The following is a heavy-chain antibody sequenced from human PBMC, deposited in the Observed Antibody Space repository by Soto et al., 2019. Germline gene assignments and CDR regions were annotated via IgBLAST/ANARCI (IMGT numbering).Heavy chain of an antibody. J-gene: IGHJ6*02. CDR2: FDPEDGET. CDR3: VTAVRGYNANGDL. D-gene: IGHD5-12*01. Sequence: ASVKVSCKVSGYTLTELSMHWVRQAPGKGLEWMGGFDPEDGETIYAQKFQGRVTMTEDTSTDTAYMELSSLRSEDTAVYYCVTAVRGYNANGDLWGQGTTVTVSS. CDR1: GYTLTELS. V-gene: IGHV1-24*01.